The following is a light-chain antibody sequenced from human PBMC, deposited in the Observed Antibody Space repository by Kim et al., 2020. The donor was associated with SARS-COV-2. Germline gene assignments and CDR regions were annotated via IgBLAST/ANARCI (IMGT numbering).Light chain of an antibody. J-gene: IGLJ2*01. Sequence: VSPGKTARIPCAGDKLVDKYACWYQQKPGQSPVLVIYQDSKRPSVIPERFSGSNSGNTATLTISGTQAMDEADYYCQAWDSSTAVVFGGGTQLTVL. CDR2: QDS. CDR3: QAWDSSTAVV. CDR1: KLVDKY. V-gene: IGLV3-1*01.